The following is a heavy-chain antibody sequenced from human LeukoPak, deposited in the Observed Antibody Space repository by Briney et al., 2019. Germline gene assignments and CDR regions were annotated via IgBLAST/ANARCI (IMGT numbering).Heavy chain of an antibody. D-gene: IGHD6-13*01. V-gene: IGHV4-59*08. CDR3: ARHGAAAGTGKFDY. CDR1: GGSISSYY. J-gene: IGHJ4*02. Sequence: ETLSLTCTVSGGSISSYYWSWIRQPPGKGLEWIGYIYYSGSTNYNPSLKSRVTISVDTSKNQFSLKLSSVTAADTAVYYCARHGAAAGTGKFDYWGQGTLVTVSS. CDR2: IYYSGST.